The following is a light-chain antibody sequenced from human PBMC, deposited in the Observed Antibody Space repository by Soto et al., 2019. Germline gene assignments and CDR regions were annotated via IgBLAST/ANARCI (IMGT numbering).Light chain of an antibody. Sequence: DIQMTQSPSTLSASVGDRVTITCRASQSISSWLAWYQQRPGKAPNLLIHTASTLKSGVPSRFIGSGSGTEFTLTISSLQPDDFAAYYCQHYDFNPGLTFGGGTKVEI. V-gene: IGKV1-5*03. CDR3: QHYDFNPGLT. CDR2: TAS. CDR1: QSISSW. J-gene: IGKJ4*01.